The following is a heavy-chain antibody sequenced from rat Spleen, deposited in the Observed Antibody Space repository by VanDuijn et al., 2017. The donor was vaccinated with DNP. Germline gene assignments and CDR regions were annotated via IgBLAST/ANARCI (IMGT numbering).Heavy chain of an antibody. CDR3: ATSYDFDY. V-gene: IGHV5-20*01. D-gene: IGHD1-11*01. CDR1: GFTFSDYY. CDR2: ISYDGGST. Sequence: EVQLVESGGGLMQPGRSLKLSCAASGFTFSDYYMAWVRQAPTKGLEWVAYISYDGGSTYYGDSVKGRFTISRDNAKRTLYLQMDSVRSEDTDIYYCATSYDFDYWGQGVMVTVSS. J-gene: IGHJ2*01.